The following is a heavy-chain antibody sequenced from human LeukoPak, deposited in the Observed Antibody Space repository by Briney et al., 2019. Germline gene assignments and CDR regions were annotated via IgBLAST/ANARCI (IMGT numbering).Heavy chain of an antibody. CDR2: IYTSGST. J-gene: IGHJ3*02. V-gene: IGHV4-4*07. Sequence: SETLSLTCTVSGGSISSYYWSWIRQPAGKGLEWIGRIYTSGSTNYNPSLKSRVTMSVDTSKNQFSLKLSSVTAADTAVYYCARDRQWELLPGLTGDYDALDIWGQGTMVTVSS. CDR1: GGSISSYY. CDR3: ARDRQWELLPGLTGDYDALDI. D-gene: IGHD1-26*01.